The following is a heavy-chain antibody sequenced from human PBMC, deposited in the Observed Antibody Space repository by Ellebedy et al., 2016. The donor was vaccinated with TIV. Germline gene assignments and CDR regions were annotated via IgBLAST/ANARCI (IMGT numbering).Heavy chain of an antibody. Sequence: GESLKIPCAASGFTFRSYGMHWVRQAPGKGLEWVAIISYDGYNKYYSDSVKGRFTISRDNSGNTLFLQMNSLRLEDTAVYYCAKEGEQWLVLDSGYYYGMDVWGRGTTVTVSS. CDR3: AKEGEQWLVLDSGYYYGMDV. CDR1: GFTFRSYG. CDR2: ISYDGYNK. V-gene: IGHV3-30*18. J-gene: IGHJ6*02. D-gene: IGHD6-19*01.